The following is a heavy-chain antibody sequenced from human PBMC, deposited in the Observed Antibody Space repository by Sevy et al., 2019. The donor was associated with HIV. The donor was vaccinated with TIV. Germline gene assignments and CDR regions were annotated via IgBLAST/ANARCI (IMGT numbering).Heavy chain of an antibody. Sequence: GESLKISCKGSGYSFTSYWIGWVRQMPGKGLEWMGIIYPGDSDTRYSPSFQGQVTISADKSISTAYLQWSSLKASDTAVYYCASSAGIAAAGHHSFDIWVQGTMVTVSS. CDR1: GYSFTSYW. V-gene: IGHV5-51*01. J-gene: IGHJ3*02. D-gene: IGHD6-13*01. CDR3: ASSAGIAAAGHHSFDI. CDR2: IYPGDSDT.